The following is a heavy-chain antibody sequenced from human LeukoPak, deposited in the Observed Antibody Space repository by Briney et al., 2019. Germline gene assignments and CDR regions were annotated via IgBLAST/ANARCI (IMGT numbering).Heavy chain of an antibody. V-gene: IGHV4-39*01. D-gene: IGHD2-15*01. Sequence: PSETLSLTCTVSGGSISSSSYYWGWVRQPPGNGLEWLGSVCYSGSPYYNPSLKSRVTISVDTSKNQFSLKLSSVTAADTAVYYCARQVVAARRTYDYWGQGTLVTVSS. CDR2: VCYSGSP. J-gene: IGHJ4*02. CDR1: GGSISSSSYY. CDR3: ARQVVAARRTYDY.